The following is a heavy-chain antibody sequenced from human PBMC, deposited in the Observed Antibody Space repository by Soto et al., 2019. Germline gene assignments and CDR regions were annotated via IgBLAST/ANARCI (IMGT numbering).Heavy chain of an antibody. CDR3: ARDRYYGSGTYYNFYSGMDV. V-gene: IGHV4-30-4*01. CDR2: IFHSGST. CDR1: GGSINSGDYY. J-gene: IGHJ6*02. D-gene: IGHD3-10*01. Sequence: SETLSVTCTVSGGSINSGDYYWTWVRQPPGKGLEWIGNIFHSGSTYYTPSLQSRVTISLDTSKNHFSLKLSSVTPADTAVYYCARDRYYGSGTYYNFYSGMDVWGQGTTVTVSS.